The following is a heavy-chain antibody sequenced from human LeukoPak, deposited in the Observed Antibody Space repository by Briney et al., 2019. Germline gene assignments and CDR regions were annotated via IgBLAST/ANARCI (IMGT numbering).Heavy chain of an antibody. CDR2: ISAYNGNA. J-gene: IGHJ4*02. Sequence: VASVKVSCKASGYIFPNYGISWVRQAPGQGPEWLGWISAYNGNANYAQKLQVGVTLTTDSATTTAYMELRSLRSEDTAIYYCSRAGGVAVAGDYWGQGTLVSVSS. CDR1: GYIFPNYG. CDR3: SRAGGVAVAGDY. D-gene: IGHD3-16*01. V-gene: IGHV1-18*01.